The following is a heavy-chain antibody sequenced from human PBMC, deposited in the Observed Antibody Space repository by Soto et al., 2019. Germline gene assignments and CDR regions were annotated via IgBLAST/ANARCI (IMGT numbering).Heavy chain of an antibody. J-gene: IGHJ4*02. CDR1: GFTFSSYA. CDR2: ISGSGGRT. D-gene: IGHD1-7*01. Sequence: EVQLLESGGGLVQPGGSLRLSCAASGFTFSSYAMSWFRQAPGKGLEWVSGISGSGGRTYYADSVKGRFTISRDNSKNTLYLQMNSLRAEDTAVYYCAEEIYRELWADFDYWGQGTLVTVSS. CDR3: AEEIYRELWADFDY. V-gene: IGHV3-23*01.